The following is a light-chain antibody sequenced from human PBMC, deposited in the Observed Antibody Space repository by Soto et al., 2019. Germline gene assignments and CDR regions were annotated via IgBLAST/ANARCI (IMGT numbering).Light chain of an antibody. V-gene: IGKV3-20*01. J-gene: IGKJ5*01. CDR1: QNVNINF. CDR2: GVS. CDR3: THSAILLIT. Sequence: KHSAVALSLYTRERATLSCRASQNVNINFFAWYQQKAGQAPRLLIYGVSSRATGIPDRFSGSGADTDFTLTISCLEAEDFVRYCSTHSAILLIT.